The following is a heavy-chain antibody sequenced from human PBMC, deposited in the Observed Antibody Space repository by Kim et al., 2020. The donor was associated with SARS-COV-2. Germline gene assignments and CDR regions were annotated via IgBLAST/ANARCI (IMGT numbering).Heavy chain of an antibody. Sequence: GRGKYYVDSVKGPFTISRDNAKNSLYLQMNSLRVEDTAVYYCTTQLRPATWGQGTLVTVSS. CDR2: GRGK. D-gene: IGHD2-2*01. CDR3: TTQLRPAT. V-gene: IGHV3-7*01. J-gene: IGHJ4*02.